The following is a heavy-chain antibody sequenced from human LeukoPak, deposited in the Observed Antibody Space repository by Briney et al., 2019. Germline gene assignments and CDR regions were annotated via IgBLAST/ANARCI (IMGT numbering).Heavy chain of an antibody. Sequence: PGGSLRLSCAASGFTFSSYAMSWVRQAPGKGLEWVSAISGSGGSTYYADSVKGRFTISRDNSKNTLYLQMNSLRAEDTAVYYCAKELWFGGPAYYYYGMDVWGQGTTVTVSS. V-gene: IGHV3-23*01. J-gene: IGHJ6*02. CDR2: ISGSGGST. D-gene: IGHD3-10*01. CDR1: GFTFSSYA. CDR3: AKELWFGGPAYYYYGMDV.